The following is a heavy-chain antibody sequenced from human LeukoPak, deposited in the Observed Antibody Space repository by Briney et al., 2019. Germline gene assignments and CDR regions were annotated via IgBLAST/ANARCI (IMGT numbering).Heavy chain of an antibody. Sequence: PSETLSLTCTVSGGSISSYYWSWIRQPPGKGLEWIGYIYTSGSTNYNPSLKSRVTISVDTSKNQFSLKLSSVTAADTAVYYCARQGRAAAGYYYYYMDVWGKGTTVTVSS. V-gene: IGHV4-4*09. D-gene: IGHD6-13*01. CDR2: IYTSGST. CDR1: GGSISSYY. CDR3: ARQGRAAAGYYYYYMDV. J-gene: IGHJ6*03.